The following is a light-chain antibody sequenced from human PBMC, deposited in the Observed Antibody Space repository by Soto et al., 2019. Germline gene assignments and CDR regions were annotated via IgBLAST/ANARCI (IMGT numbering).Light chain of an antibody. V-gene: IGLV1-40*01. CDR1: SSNIGAGYD. CDR2: GNN. Sequence: QSVLTQPPSMSGAPGQRVTISCTGSSSNIGAGYDVHWYQHLPGTAPRLLLFGNNNRPSGVPDRFSGSKSGTSASLAITVLQDEDEAYYYCQSYDSRVTGGVAFGGGTKLTVL. CDR3: QSYDSRVTGGVA. J-gene: IGLJ2*01.